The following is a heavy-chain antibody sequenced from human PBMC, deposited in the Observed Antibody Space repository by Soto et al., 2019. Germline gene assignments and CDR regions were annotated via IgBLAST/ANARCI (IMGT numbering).Heavy chain of an antibody. Sequence: SETLSLTCTVSGGSISSGDYYWSWIRQPPGKGLEWIGYIYYSGSTYYNPSLKSRVTISVDTSKNQFSLKLSSVTAADTAVYYCARLVIVGATNWFDPWGQGTLVTVSS. CDR3: ARLVIVGATNWFDP. V-gene: IGHV4-30-4*01. CDR1: GGSISSGDYY. J-gene: IGHJ5*02. CDR2: IYYSGST. D-gene: IGHD1-26*01.